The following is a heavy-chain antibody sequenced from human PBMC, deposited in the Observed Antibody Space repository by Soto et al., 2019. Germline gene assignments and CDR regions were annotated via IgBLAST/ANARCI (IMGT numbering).Heavy chain of an antibody. D-gene: IGHD3-10*01. V-gene: IGHV1-69*02. CDR1: GGTFSSYT. Sequence: QVQLVQSGAEVKKPGSSVKVSCKASGGTFSSYTISWARQAPGQGLEWMGRIIPILGIANYAQKFQGRVPNTADKATSTAYMGLSSLRSEDTAVDYCARDRGEDGDYWGYWGQGTLVTVSS. CDR2: IIPILGIA. J-gene: IGHJ4*02. CDR3: ARDRGEDGDYWGY.